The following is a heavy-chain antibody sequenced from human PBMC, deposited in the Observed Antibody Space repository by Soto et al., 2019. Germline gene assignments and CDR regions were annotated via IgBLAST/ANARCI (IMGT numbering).Heavy chain of an antibody. V-gene: IGHV4-61*01. J-gene: IGHJ5*02. CDR3: ASNPQDGAAATRDWFDP. CDR2: IYYSGST. D-gene: IGHD2-15*01. Sequence: SETLSLTCTVSGGSVSSGSYYWSWIRQPPGKGLEWIGYIYYSGSTNYNPSLKNRVTISVNTSKNQFSLKLSSVTAADTSVFYCASNPQDGAAATRDWFDPWGQGTLVTVSS. CDR1: GGSVSSGSYY.